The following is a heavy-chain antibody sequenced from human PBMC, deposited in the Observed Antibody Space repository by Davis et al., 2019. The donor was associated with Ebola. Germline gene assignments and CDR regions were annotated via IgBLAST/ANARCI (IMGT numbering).Heavy chain of an antibody. D-gene: IGHD2-8*01. J-gene: IGHJ4*02. CDR1: GFTFSSYG. CDR2: ISYDGSDK. CDR3: AKGEGYCTNGVCYRFDY. V-gene: IGHV3-30*18. Sequence: PGGSLRLSCVASGFTFSSYGMHWVRQAPGKGLEWVAVISYDGSDKYYEDSVKGRFTISRDNSKNTLYLQMNSLRAEDTAVYYCAKGEGYCTNGVCYRFDYWGQGTLVTVS.